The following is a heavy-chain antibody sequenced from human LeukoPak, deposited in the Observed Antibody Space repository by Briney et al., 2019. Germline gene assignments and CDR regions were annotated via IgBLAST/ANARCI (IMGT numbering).Heavy chain of an antibody. CDR2: IRYDGSNK. CDR1: AFTFSSYG. D-gene: IGHD6-19*01. J-gene: IGHJ3*02. CDR3: AKDTQQWQSDAFDI. V-gene: IGHV3-30*02. Sequence: GGSLRLSCAASAFTFSSYGMHWVRQDPGKGLEWVAFIRYDGSNKYYADSVKGRFTISRDNSKNTLSLQMNSLRAEDTAVYYCAKDTQQWQSDAFDIWGQGTMVTVSS.